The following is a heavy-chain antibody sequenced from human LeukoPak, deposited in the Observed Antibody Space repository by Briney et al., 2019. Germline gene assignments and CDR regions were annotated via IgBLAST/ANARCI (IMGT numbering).Heavy chain of an antibody. Sequence: GGSLRLSCAASGFTFSDYAMNWVRQAPGKGLEWVSTISGSGGSTYYAGSVKGRFTISRDNSKNTLYLQMNSLRAEDTAVYYYAKLHNLNSDYWGQGTLVTVSS. CDR1: GFTFSDYA. CDR3: AKLHNLNSDY. D-gene: IGHD1-14*01. V-gene: IGHV3-23*01. J-gene: IGHJ4*02. CDR2: ISGSGGST.